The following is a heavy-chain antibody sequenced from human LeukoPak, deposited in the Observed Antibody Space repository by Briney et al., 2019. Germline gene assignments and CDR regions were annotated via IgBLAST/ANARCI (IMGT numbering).Heavy chain of an antibody. D-gene: IGHD3-10*01. CDR2: ISSDGTNK. Sequence: GGSLRLSCAPSGFTFSSYGMHWVRQAPGKGLEWVAAISSDGTNKLYADSVEGRFTISRDHFKNTLYLQMNSLRPEDTSMYYCAKEDFGGSYFDYWGQGTLVTVSS. CDR1: GFTFSSYG. V-gene: IGHV3-30*18. J-gene: IGHJ4*02. CDR3: AKEDFGGSYFDY.